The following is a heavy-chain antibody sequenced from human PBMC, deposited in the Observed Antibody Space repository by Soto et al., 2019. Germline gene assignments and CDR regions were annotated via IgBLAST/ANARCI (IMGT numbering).Heavy chain of an antibody. J-gene: IGHJ1*01. V-gene: IGHV3-23*01. CDR2: MGPSGTTT. CDR3: TKGSFLRGEEIY. CDR1: GYTFSNHA. D-gene: IGHD3-3*01. Sequence: EVQLLESGGGLVQPGGSLILSCAASGYTFSNHAMSWFRQAPGKGLEWVSAMGPSGTTTYYAASVEGRFTISRDTSRNTLYLQMNSLRDEATALYFCTKGSFLRGEEIYWGQCALVTVSS.